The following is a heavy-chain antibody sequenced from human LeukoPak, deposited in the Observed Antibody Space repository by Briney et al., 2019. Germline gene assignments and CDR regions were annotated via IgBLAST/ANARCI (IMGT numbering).Heavy chain of an antibody. CDR1: GFTFSSYA. CDR3: ARVPKPWSGYSYYFDY. Sequence: GGSLRLSCAASGFTFSSYAMHWVRQAPGKGLEYVSAISSNGGSTYYANSVKGRFTISRDNSKNTLYLQMGSLRAEDMAVYYCARVPKPWSGYSYYFDYWGQGTLVTVSS. V-gene: IGHV3-64*01. J-gene: IGHJ4*02. CDR2: ISSNGGST. D-gene: IGHD3-3*01.